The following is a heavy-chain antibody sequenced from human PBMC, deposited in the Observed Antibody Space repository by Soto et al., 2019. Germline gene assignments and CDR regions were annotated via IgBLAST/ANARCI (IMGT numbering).Heavy chain of an antibody. Sequence: SETLSLTCTVSGGSISSYYWSWIRQPPGKGLEWIGYIYYSGSTNYNPYLKSRVTISVDTSKNQFSLKLSSVTAADTAVYSCDRELEPYSSSSSGGWFDPWGQGTLVTVSS. CDR2: IYYSGST. J-gene: IGHJ5*02. CDR1: GGSISSYY. CDR3: DRELEPYSSSSSGGWFDP. D-gene: IGHD6-6*01. V-gene: IGHV4-59*01.